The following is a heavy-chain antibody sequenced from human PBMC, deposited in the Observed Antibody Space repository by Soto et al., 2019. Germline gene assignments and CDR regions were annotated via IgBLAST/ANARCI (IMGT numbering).Heavy chain of an antibody. CDR1: GYTFTSYA. V-gene: IGHV1-3*01. CDR3: ARDPGYSYGYN. D-gene: IGHD5-18*01. J-gene: IGHJ4*02. CDR2: INAGNGNT. Sequence: QVQLVQSGAEVKKPGASVKVSCKASGYTFTSYAMHWVRQAPGQRLEWMGWINAGNGNTKYSQKFQGRVTITRDTSASTAYMELSRLRSEDTALYYCARDPGYSYGYNWRQVTLVTVS.